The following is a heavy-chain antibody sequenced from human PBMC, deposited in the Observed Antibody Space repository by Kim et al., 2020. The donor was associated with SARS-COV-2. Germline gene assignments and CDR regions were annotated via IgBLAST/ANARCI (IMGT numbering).Heavy chain of an antibody. V-gene: IGHV3-30*01. Sequence: YYADSVEGRFTISRDNSKNTLFLQMNSLRAEDTAVYYCARAESYYYGMDVWGQGTTVTVSS. CDR3: ARAESYYYGMDV. J-gene: IGHJ6*02.